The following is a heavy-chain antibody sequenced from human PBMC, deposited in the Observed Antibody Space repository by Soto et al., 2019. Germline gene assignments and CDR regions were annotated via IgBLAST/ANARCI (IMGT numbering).Heavy chain of an antibody. J-gene: IGHJ4*02. CDR3: ARRPTPAAGTN. V-gene: IGHV4-39*01. CDR1: GGSISSSRYY. CDR2: IHYTPST. Sequence: SGTLSLTCTVSGGSISSSRYYWGWIRQPPGKGREWIGSIHYTPSTYHNPSLKSRVTISVDTTNNQSSLTLSSEPAADTAVYSCARRPTPAAGTNWGQGTLVTVSS. D-gene: IGHD6-13*01.